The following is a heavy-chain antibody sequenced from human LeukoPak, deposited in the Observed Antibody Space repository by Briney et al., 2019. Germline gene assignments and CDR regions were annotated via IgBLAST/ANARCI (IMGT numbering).Heavy chain of an antibody. J-gene: IGHJ4*02. CDR3: ARDNFPIPYCSSTSCSFDY. D-gene: IGHD2-2*01. CDR2: INPNSGGT. Sequence: GASVKVSCKASGYTFTGYYMHWVRQAPGQGLEWMGWINPNSGGTNYAQKFQGRVTMTRDTSISTAYMELSRLRSDDTAVYYCARDNFPIPYCSSTSCSFDYWGQGTLVTVSS. V-gene: IGHV1-2*02. CDR1: GYTFTGYY.